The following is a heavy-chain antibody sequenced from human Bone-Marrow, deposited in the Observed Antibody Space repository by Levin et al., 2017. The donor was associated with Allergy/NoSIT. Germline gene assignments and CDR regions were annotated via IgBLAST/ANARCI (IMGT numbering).Heavy chain of an antibody. Sequence: SETLSLTCTVSGVPVTGGSNYWSWIRQPPGRGLEWIGYIDYSGSTTYDPSLQSGVTISLDTSKNQFSLKLTSVTAADTAVYYCATIREDNNSRIPYYFDHWGQGTLVTVSS. CDR3: ATIREDNNSRIPYYFDH. J-gene: IGHJ4*02. CDR1: GVPVTGGSNY. V-gene: IGHV4-61*01. D-gene: IGHD2/OR15-2a*01. CDR2: IDYSGST.